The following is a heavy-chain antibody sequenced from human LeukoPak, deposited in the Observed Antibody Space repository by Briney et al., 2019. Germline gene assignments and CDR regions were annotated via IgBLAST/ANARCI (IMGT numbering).Heavy chain of an antibody. CDR1: GFTFSDYC. CDR3: ARDGHPGRYYFDY. V-gene: IGHV3-11*01. CDR2: ISSSGSTI. Sequence: GGSLRLSCAASGFTFSDYCMSWIRQAPGKGLEWVSYISSSGSTIYYADSVEGRFTISRDNAKNSLYLQMNSLRAEDTAVYYCARDGHPGRYYFDYWGQGTLVTVSS. J-gene: IGHJ4*02.